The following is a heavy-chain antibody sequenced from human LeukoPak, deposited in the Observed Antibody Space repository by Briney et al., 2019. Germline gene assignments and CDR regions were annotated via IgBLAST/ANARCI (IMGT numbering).Heavy chain of an antibody. CDR3: ARESEDTSGSIYDH. J-gene: IGHJ4*02. V-gene: IGHV3-21*01. D-gene: IGHD1-26*01. CDR2: ISSSSSYI. CDR1: GFTFSSYS. Sequence: GGSLRLSCAASGFTFSSYSMNWVRQAPGKGLEWVSSISSSSSYIYYADSVKGRFTISRDNAKNSLYLQMNSLRAEDTAVYYCARESEDTSGSIYDHWGQGTLVTVSS.